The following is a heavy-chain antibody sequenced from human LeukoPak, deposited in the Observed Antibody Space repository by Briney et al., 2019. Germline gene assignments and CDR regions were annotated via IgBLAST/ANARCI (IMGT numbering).Heavy chain of an antibody. Sequence: AGGSLRLSCEASGFRFSYFWMSWVRQAPGKGLEWVANINEDGSQKYYVDSVKGRFTISRDNTKKLVFLQMNSLRVEDTAVYYCARDEVGGYYFEWGQGNLVNVSS. CDR1: GFRFSYFW. CDR2: INEDGSQK. D-gene: IGHD3-3*01. J-gene: IGHJ4*02. CDR3: ARDEVGGYYFE. V-gene: IGHV3-7*01.